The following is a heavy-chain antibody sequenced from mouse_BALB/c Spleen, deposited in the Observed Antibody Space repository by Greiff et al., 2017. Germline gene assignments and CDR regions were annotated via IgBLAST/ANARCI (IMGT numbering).Heavy chain of an antibody. CDR1: GFTFSSFG. CDR2: ISSGSSTI. D-gene: IGHD2-4*01. Sequence: EVKVEESGGGLVQPGGSRKLSCAASGFTFSSFGMHWVRQAPEKGLEWVAYISSGSSTIYYADTVKGRFTISRDNPKNTLFLQMTSLRSEDTAMYYCARSVITTPFYAMDYWGQGTSVTVSS. CDR3: ARSVITTPFYAMDY. J-gene: IGHJ4*01. V-gene: IGHV5-17*02.